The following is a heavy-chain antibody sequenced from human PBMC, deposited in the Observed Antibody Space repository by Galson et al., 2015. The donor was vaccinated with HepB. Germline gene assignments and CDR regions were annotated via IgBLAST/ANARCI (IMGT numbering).Heavy chain of an antibody. V-gene: IGHV3-15*01. CDR3: ARYSGYCSGGSCDGSFDY. CDR1: GFTFNNAW. D-gene: IGHD2-15*01. J-gene: IGHJ4*02. CDR2: IKSKTDSGTT. Sequence: SLRLSCAASGFTFNNAWMSWVRQAPGKGLEWVGRIKSKTDSGTTDYAAPVKGRFTISRDDSKNMLYLQMSSLKTEDTAVYYCARYSGYCSGGSCDGSFDYWGQGTLVTVSS.